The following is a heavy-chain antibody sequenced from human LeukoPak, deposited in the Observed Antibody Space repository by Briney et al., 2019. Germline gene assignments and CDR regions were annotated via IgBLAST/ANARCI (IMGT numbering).Heavy chain of an antibody. CDR2: ISSSSSYI. V-gene: IGHV3-21*01. Sequence: PGGSLRLSCAASGFTFSSYSMNWVRQAPGKGLEGVSSISSSSSYIYYADSVKGRFTISRDNAKNSLYLQMNSLRAEDTAVYYCARSITIFGVVNHWGQGTLVTVSS. CDR3: ARSITIFGVVNH. D-gene: IGHD3-3*01. J-gene: IGHJ4*02. CDR1: GFTFSSYS.